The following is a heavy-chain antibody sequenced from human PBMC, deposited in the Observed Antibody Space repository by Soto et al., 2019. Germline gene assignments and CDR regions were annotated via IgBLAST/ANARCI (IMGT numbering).Heavy chain of an antibody. CDR1: GFAIRSNA. Sequence: GGSLRLSCEASGFAIRSNAIHWVRQAPGKGLEWVAVISFEGSYKYYADSVKGRFTVSRDNSKNTVSLQMDSLTGEDSALYYCVRAAGIAAAGSSQGVLWGQGTLVTVSS. J-gene: IGHJ4*02. CDR3: VRAAGIAAAGSSQGVL. V-gene: IGHV3-30*04. CDR2: ISFEGSYK. D-gene: IGHD6-13*01.